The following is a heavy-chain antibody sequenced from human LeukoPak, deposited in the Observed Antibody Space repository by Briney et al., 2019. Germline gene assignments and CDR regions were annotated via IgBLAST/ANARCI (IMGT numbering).Heavy chain of an antibody. J-gene: IGHJ3*02. V-gene: IGHV3-23*01. CDR3: ARSDGTLDAFDI. Sequence: PGGSLRLSCAASGFTFGSYAMSWVRQAPGKGLEWVSAISGSGGSTYYADSVKGRFTISRDNSKNTLYLQMNSLRAEDTAVYYCARSDGTLDAFDIWGQGTMVTVSS. CDR2: ISGSGGST. CDR1: GFTFGSYA. D-gene: IGHD1-26*01.